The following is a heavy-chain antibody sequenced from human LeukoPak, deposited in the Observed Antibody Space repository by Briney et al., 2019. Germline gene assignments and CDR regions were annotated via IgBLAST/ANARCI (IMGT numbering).Heavy chain of an antibody. CDR3: LRGDSRDF. V-gene: IGHV3-21*06. CDR2: INSGGTTT. D-gene: IGHD3-22*01. Sequence: GGSLGLSCAACGFALSTYTMNWARQSPGKGLEWVASINSGGTTTHYADSVKGRFTISRDNAQNVLYLQMNGLRADDAAVYYCLRGDSRDFWGQGTLVTVSS. CDR1: GFALSTYT. J-gene: IGHJ4*02.